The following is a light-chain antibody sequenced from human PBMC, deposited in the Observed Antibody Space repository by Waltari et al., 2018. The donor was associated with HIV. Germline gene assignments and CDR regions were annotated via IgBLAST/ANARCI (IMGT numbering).Light chain of an antibody. CDR3: QQYYSDLWT. CDR1: LRLLYSSTNYNY. J-gene: IGKJ1*01. V-gene: IGKV4-1*01. CDR2: WAS. Sequence: DIVMTQSPDSLAVFLGERATMRCKSSLRLLYSSTNYNYLAWYQQKPWQPPKLLIYWASTRESGVPERFSGSGSGAQFNLAIRSLRAEDVATYYCQQYYSDLWTFGQGTKVEIK.